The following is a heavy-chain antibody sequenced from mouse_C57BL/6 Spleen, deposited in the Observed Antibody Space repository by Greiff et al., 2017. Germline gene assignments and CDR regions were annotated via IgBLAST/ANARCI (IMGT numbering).Heavy chain of an antibody. CDR3: ARGDVYCVLYFDV. CDR2: ISSGSSTT. V-gene: IGHV5-17*01. J-gene: IGHJ1*03. D-gene: IGHD2-3*01. Sequence: EVHLVESGAGLVKPGGSLKLSCAASGFTFSDYGMHWVRQAPEKGLEWVAYISSGSSTTYYADTVKGRFTISRDNAKNTLYLHMTSLRSEDTAMYYCARGDVYCVLYFDVWGTGTTVTVSS. CDR1: GFTFSDYG.